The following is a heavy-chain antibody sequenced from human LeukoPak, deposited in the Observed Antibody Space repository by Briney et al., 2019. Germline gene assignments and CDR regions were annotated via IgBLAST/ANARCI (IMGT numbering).Heavy chain of an antibody. CDR1: GYTFTSYG. J-gene: IGHJ5*02. D-gene: IGHD6-13*01. CDR3: ARDTAEKIAAAGTDWFDP. CDR2: ISAYNGNT. V-gene: IGHV1-18*01. Sequence: ASVKVSCKASGYTFTSYGISWVRQAPGQGLEWMGWISAYNGNTNYAQKLQGRVTMTTDTSTSTAYMELRSLRSDDTAVYYCARDTAEKIAAAGTDWFDPWGQGTLVTVYS.